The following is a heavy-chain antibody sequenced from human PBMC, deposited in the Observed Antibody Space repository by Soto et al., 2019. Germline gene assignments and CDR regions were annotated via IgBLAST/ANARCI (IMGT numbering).Heavy chain of an antibody. CDR1: GFTVSSNY. J-gene: IGHJ3*02. Sequence: EVQLVETGGGLIQPGGSLRLSCAASGFTVSSNYMSWVRQAPGKGLEWVSVIYSGGSTYYADSVKGRFTISRDNSKNTLYLQMNSLRAEDTAVYYCARGRLGIGGYAFDIWGQGTMVTVSS. V-gene: IGHV3-53*02. CDR3: ARGRLGIGGYAFDI. D-gene: IGHD7-27*01. CDR2: IYSGGST.